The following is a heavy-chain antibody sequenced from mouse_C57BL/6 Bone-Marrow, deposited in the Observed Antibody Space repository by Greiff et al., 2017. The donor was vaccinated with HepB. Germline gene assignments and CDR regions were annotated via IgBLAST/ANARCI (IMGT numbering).Heavy chain of an antibody. D-gene: IGHD1-1*01. Sequence: EVKLMESGPELVKPGDSVKISCKASGYSFTGYFMNWVMQSHGKSLEWIGRINPYNGDTFYNQKFKGKATLTVDKSSSTAHMELRSLTSEDSAVYYCARYYGSSHWYFDVWGTGTTVTVSS. CDR1: GYSFTGYF. J-gene: IGHJ1*03. CDR3: ARYYGSSHWYFDV. CDR2: INPYNGDT. V-gene: IGHV1-20*01.